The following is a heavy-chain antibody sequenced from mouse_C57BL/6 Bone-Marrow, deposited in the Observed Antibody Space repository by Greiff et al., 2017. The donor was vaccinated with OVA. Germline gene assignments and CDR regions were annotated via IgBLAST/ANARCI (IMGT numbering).Heavy chain of an antibody. CDR1: GFTFSSYG. J-gene: IGHJ1*03. CDR2: ISSGGSYT. CDR3: ARHLLGYFDV. Sequence: EVKLMESGGDLVKPGGSLKLSCAASGFTFSSYGMSWVRQTPDKRLEWVATISSGGSYTDYPASVKGRFTISRDNAKNTLYLHMSSLKSEDTAMYSGARHLLGYFDVWGTGTTVTVSS. V-gene: IGHV5-6*01. D-gene: IGHD2-1*01.